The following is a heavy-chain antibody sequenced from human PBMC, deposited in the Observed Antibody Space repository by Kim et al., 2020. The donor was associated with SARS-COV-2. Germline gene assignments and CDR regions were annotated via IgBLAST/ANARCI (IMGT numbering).Heavy chain of an antibody. CDR3: ARDLRVPSRYGDYWDDSYGMDV. J-gene: IGHJ6*02. CDR1: GGSISSYY. Sequence: SETLSLTCTVSGGSISSYYWSWIRQPPGKGLEWIGYIYYSGSTNYNPSLKSRVTISADTSKNQFSLKLSSVTAADTAVYYCARDLRVPSRYGDYWDDSYGMDVWGHGTTVTVSS. CDR2: IYYSGST. V-gene: IGHV4-59*13. D-gene: IGHD4-17*01.